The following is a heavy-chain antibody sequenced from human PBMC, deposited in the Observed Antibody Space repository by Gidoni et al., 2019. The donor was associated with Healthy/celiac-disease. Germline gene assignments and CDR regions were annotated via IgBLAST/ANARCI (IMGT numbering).Heavy chain of an antibody. Sequence: QVQLQESGPGLVKPSETLSLTCTVSGGSISSYYWSWIRQPPGKGLEWIGYIYYSGSTNYNPSLKSRVTISVDTSKNQFSLKLSSVTAADTAVYYCARDRVTGGTYYYDRRAFDIWGQGTMVTVSS. V-gene: IGHV4-59*01. CDR2: IYYSGST. CDR1: GGSISSYY. J-gene: IGHJ3*02. CDR3: ARDRVTGGTYYYDRRAFDI. D-gene: IGHD3-22*01.